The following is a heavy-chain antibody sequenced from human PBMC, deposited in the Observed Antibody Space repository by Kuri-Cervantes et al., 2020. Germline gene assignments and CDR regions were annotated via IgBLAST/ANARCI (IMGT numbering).Heavy chain of an antibody. CDR3: ARVDSSSWYYYYGMDV. CDR2: ISGSGGST. D-gene: IGHD6-13*01. J-gene: IGHJ6*02. CDR1: GFTFSSYA. V-gene: IGHV3-23*01. Sequence: GGSLRLSCAASGFTFSSYAMSWVRQAPGKGLEWVSAISGSGGSTYYAGSVKGRFTISRDNAKNSLYLQMNSLRAEDTAVYYCARVDSSSWYYYYGMDVWGQGTTVTVSS.